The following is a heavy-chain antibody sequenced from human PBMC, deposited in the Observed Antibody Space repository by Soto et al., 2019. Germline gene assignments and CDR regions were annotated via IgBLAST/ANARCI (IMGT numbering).Heavy chain of an antibody. CDR2: ISAYNGNT. J-gene: IGHJ6*02. CDR3: AREDIVVVPAYYYYGMDV. V-gene: IGHV1-18*01. D-gene: IGHD2-2*01. CDR1: GYTFTSYG. Sequence: QVQLVQSGAEVKKPGASVKVSCKASGYTFTSYGISWVRQAPGQGREWMGWISAYNGNTNYAQKLQGRVTMTTDTSTSTAYMELRSLRSDDTAVSYCAREDIVVVPAYYYYGMDVWGQGTTVTVSS.